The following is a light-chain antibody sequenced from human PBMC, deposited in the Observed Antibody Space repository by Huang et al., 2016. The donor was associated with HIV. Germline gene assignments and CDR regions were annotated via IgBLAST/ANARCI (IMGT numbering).Light chain of an antibody. CDR2: DAS. CDR1: QSVSSDY. Sequence: EIVLTQSPVTLSSTPGKRVTLSCGASQSVSSDYLAWYQQKPGLAPRLLMYDASSRATGVPDRFSGGGSGTDFTLSISNLEPEDFAVYYCQQYGSAPVTFGHGTRLEI. J-gene: IGKJ1*01. V-gene: IGKV3D-20*01. CDR3: QQYGSAPVT.